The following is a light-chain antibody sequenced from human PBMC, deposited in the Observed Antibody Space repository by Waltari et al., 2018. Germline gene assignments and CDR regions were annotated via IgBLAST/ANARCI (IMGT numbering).Light chain of an antibody. V-gene: IGKV1-NL1*01. CDR2: EAS. Sequence: DIQMTQSPSSLSASVGDRVTITCRASQGVSNDLAWYQQKPGETPKFLIYEASSLQSGIPSRFSCSGSGTDFTLTISSLQSEDFATYYCQHYYNTPWTFGQGTKVEIK. CDR3: QHYYNTPWT. J-gene: IGKJ1*01. CDR1: QGVSND.